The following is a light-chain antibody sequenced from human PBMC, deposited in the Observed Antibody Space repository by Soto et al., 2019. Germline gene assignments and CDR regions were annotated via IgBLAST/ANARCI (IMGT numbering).Light chain of an antibody. CDR3: QQYGSSPFT. CDR2: GAS. Sequence: ELALTQSPATMSLSPGERAPLSGGASQSVSSSYLAWYQQKPGQAPRLLIYGASSRATGIPDRFSGSGSGTDFTLTISSLEPEDVAVYYGQQYGSSPFTGGPGTKVAIK. CDR1: QSVSSSY. J-gene: IGKJ3*01. V-gene: IGKV3-20*01.